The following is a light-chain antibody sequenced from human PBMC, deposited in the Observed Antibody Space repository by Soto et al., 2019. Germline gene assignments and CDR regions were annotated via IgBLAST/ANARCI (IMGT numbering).Light chain of an antibody. Sequence: DIQITQSPSTLSASVGDRVTITCRASQSISSWLAWYQQKPGKAPKLLIYGASSLESGVPSRFSGSGSGTEFTLTISSLQPDDFATYYCQQYNSYSYTFGQGTKLEIK. V-gene: IGKV1-5*01. J-gene: IGKJ2*01. CDR1: QSISSW. CDR3: QQYNSYSYT. CDR2: GAS.